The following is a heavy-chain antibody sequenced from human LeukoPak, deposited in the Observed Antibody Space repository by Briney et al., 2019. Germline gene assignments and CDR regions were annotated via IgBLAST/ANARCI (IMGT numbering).Heavy chain of an antibody. CDR2: IYYSGST. CDR1: GGSISSYY. D-gene: IGHD3-22*01. J-gene: IGHJ3*02. Sequence: SETLSLTCTVSGGSISSYYWSWIRQPPGKGLEWIGYIYYSGSTYYNPSLKSRVTISVDTSKNQFSLKLSSVTAADTAVYYCARGGNYYDSSGAFSSLAFDIWGQGTMVTVSS. V-gene: IGHV4-59*08. CDR3: ARGGNYYDSSGAFSSLAFDI.